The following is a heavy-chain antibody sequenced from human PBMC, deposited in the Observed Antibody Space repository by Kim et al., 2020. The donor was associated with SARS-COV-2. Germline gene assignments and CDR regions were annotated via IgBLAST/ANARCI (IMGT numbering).Heavy chain of an antibody. V-gene: IGHV5-51*01. Sequence: GESLKISCKGSGYHFPSYWTGWVRQMPGKGPEWMGIIYPGGSDLRYSPSFQGQVNISADTSINTAYLQGSSLQASATAMYYCATKVYHDVSGYIFWGQGTMVAVSS. CDR1: GYHFPSYW. D-gene: IGHD3-22*01. J-gene: IGHJ3*01. CDR2: IYPGGSDL. CDR3: ATKVYHDVSGYIF.